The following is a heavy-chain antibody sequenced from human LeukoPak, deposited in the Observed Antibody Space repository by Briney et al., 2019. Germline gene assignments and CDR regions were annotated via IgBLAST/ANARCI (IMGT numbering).Heavy chain of an antibody. J-gene: IGHJ4*02. CDR3: ARDPYTVVVPAADY. V-gene: IGHV3-30*04. D-gene: IGHD2-2*01. CDR2: ISYDGSNK. CDR1: GFTFSSYA. Sequence: GRSLGLSCAASGFTFSSYAMHWVRQAPGKGLEWVAVISYDGSNKYYADSVKGRFTISRDNSKNTLYLQMNSLRAEDTAVYYCARDPYTVVVPAADYWGQGTLVTVSS.